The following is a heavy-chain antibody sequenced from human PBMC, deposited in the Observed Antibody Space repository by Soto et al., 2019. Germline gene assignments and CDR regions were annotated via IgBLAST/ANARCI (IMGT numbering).Heavy chain of an antibody. Sequence: QMQLVQSGPEVKKPGTSVKVSCKASGFTFTSSAVQWVRQARGQRLEWIGWIVVGSGNTNYAQKFQERVTITRDMSKSTAYMELSSLRSEDTAVYYCAAFLYGSGSYYPQNDAFDIWGQGTMVTVSS. CDR2: IVVGSGNT. D-gene: IGHD3-10*01. V-gene: IGHV1-58*01. CDR1: GFTFTSSA. CDR3: AAFLYGSGSYYPQNDAFDI. J-gene: IGHJ3*02.